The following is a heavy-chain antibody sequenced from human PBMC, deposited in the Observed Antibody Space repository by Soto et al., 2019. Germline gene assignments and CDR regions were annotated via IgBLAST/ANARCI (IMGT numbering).Heavy chain of an antibody. CDR2: ISYDGSNK. CDR1: GFTFSSYA. CDR3: ARDHMYYDFWSGYSPALYYFDY. J-gene: IGHJ4*02. Sequence: PGGSLRLSCAASGFTFSSYAMHWVRQAPGKGLEWVAVISYDGSNKYYADSVKGRFTISRDNSKNTLYLQMNSLRAEDTAVYYCARDHMYYDFWSGYSPALYYFDYWGQGTLVTVSS. V-gene: IGHV3-30*14. D-gene: IGHD3-3*01.